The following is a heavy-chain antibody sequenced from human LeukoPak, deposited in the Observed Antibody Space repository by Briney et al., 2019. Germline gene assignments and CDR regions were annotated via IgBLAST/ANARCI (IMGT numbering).Heavy chain of an antibody. CDR3: ATGDQLFPDYRGYFDY. CDR2: IYYSGST. Sequence: PSETLSLTCTVSGGSISTYYWSWVRQPPGKEPEWIGYIYYSGSTNYSPSLKSRITISIDTSRNQFSLKVTSVTAEDTAVYYCATGDQLFPDYRGYFDYWGQGTLVTVSS. CDR1: GGSISTYY. J-gene: IGHJ4*02. D-gene: IGHD4-11*01. V-gene: IGHV4-59*01.